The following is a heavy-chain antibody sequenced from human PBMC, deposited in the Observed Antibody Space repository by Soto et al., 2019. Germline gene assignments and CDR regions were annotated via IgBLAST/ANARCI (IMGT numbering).Heavy chain of an antibody. CDR1: GGTFSSYA. J-gene: IGHJ4*02. CDR3: ARARGFGSYDIYHHFDY. Sequence: SVKVSCKASGGTFSSYAISWVRQAPGQGLEWMGGIIPIFGTANYAQKFQGRVTITADESTRTAYMELSSLRSEDTAVYFCARARGFGSYDIYHHFDYWGQGTLVTASS. V-gene: IGHV1-69*13. D-gene: IGHD3-9*01. CDR2: IIPIFGTA.